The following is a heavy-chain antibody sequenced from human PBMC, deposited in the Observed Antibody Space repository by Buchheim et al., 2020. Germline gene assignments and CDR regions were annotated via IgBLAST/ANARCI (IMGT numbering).Heavy chain of an antibody. CDR2: ISGSGGST. CDR3: ARAGIAAAGTFYYYYGMDV. V-gene: IGHV3-23*01. D-gene: IGHD6-13*01. Sequence: EVQLLESGGGLVQPGGSLRLSCAASGFTFSSYAMSWVRQAPGKGLEWVSGISGSGGSTYYADSVKGRFTISRDNAKNSLYLQMNSLRAEDTAVYYCARAGIAAAGTFYYYYGMDVWGQGTT. CDR1: GFTFSSYA. J-gene: IGHJ6*02.